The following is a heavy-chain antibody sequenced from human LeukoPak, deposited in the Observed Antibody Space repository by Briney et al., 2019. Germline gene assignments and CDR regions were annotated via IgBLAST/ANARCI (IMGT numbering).Heavy chain of an antibody. CDR1: GFSISSGYY. CDR2: IYHNGNT. J-gene: IGHJ3*02. Sequence: SETLSLTCTVSGFSISSGYYWGWIRQPPGKGLEWIGTIYHNGNTYYDPSLKSRVTISVDTSKNQFSLKLSSVTAADTAVYYCARIGDLSAFDIWGQGTMVTVSS. CDR3: ARIGDLSAFDI. D-gene: IGHD3-16*01. V-gene: IGHV4-38-2*02.